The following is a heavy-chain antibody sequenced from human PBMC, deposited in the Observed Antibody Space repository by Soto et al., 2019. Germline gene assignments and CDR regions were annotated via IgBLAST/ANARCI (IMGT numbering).Heavy chain of an antibody. J-gene: IGHJ5*02. CDR1: GCTSTSYG. CDR3: ARDGRYCNNGACRPISWFDP. D-gene: IGHD2-8*01. V-gene: IGHV1-3*01. Sequence: SVKVYYAAFGCTSTSYGMHWVRGSPGQRLEGMGWINAWNGNTKYSQKFQGRVNITRDTSASTAYMELSSLRSEDTAVYYCARDGRYCNNGACRPISWFDPWGQGTLVTVSS. CDR2: INAWNGNT.